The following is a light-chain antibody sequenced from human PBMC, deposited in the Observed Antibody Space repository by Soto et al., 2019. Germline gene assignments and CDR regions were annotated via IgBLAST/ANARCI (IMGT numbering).Light chain of an antibody. Sequence: QSVLTQPRSVSGSPGQSVTISCTGTSSDVGGYNYVSWYQQHPGKAPKLMNYDVSKRPSGVPDRFSGSKSGNTASLTISGLQAEDEADYYCCSYAGSYTFGVVFGGGTKLTVL. CDR1: SSDVGGYNY. CDR2: DVS. J-gene: IGLJ2*01. CDR3: CSYAGSYTFGVV. V-gene: IGLV2-11*01.